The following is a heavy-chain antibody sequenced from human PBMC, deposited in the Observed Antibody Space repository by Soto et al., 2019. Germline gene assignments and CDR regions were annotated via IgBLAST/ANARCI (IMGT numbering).Heavy chain of an antibody. CDR2: ILVSGST. J-gene: IGHJ3*02. CDR1: GFTCSSYD. D-gene: IGHD2-8*02. V-gene: IGHV3-23*01. CDR3: AKATATGGGAFDI. Sequence: GGSLRLSCAASGFTCSSYDMSWVRQAPGKGLEWVSTILVSGSTHYPDPVKGRFTISRDNSKNTVFLQMNSLTAGDTAVYYCAKATATGGGAFDICGQGTMVTVSS.